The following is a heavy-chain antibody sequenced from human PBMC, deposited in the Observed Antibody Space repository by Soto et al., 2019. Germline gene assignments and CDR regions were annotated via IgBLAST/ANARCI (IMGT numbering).Heavy chain of an antibody. CDR2: INPDSGGT. D-gene: IGHD4-17*01. CDR1: GYSFTGYY. CDR3: ARDQMTTVTTNDYYGMDV. V-gene: IGHV1-2*02. Sequence: ASVKVSCKASGYSFTGYYMHCVLQAPVQWLEWMGWINPDSGGTNYAQNFQGRVTMTRDPSISTAYMELTGLRSDDTAVYYCARDQMTTVTTNDYYGMDVWGQGTTVTVSS. J-gene: IGHJ6*02.